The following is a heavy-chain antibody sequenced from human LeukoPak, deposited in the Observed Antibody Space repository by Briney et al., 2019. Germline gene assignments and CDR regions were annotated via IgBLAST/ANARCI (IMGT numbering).Heavy chain of an antibody. CDR2: INSDGSSA. J-gene: IGHJ4*02. D-gene: IGHD2-8*02. Sequence: GGSLRLSCAASGFTFSSYWMYWVRHAPGKGLVWVSRINSDGSSAINADSVKGRFTISRDNAKNTLYLQMNSLRAEDTAVYYCARSGGYGFDYWGQGTLVTVSS. CDR1: GFTFSSYW. V-gene: IGHV3-74*01. CDR3: ARSGGYGFDY.